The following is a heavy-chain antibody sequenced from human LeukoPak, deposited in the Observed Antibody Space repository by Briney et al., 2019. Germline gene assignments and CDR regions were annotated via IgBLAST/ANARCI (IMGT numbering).Heavy chain of an antibody. Sequence: PGGSLRLSCAASGFTFSSYGMHWVRQAPGKGLEWVAVIWYDGSNKYYADSVKGRFTISRDNSKNTLYLQMNSLRAEDTAVYYCAKDRFDLSAVEYFDYWGQGTLVTVSS. J-gene: IGHJ4*02. CDR1: GFTFSSYG. V-gene: IGHV3-33*06. CDR3: AKDRFDLSAVEYFDY. CDR2: IWYDGSNK. D-gene: IGHD1-1*01.